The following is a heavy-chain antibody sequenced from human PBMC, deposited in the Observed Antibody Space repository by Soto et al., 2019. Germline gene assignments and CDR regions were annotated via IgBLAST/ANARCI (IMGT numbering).Heavy chain of an antibody. J-gene: IGHJ5*02. CDR3: ARVSSGATRWFDP. D-gene: IGHD1-26*01. CDR1: GGTFSSYA. Sequence: GASVKVSCKASGGTFSSYAISWVRQAPGQGLEWMGGIIPIFGTANYAQKFQGRVTITADESTSTAYMELSSLRSEDTAVYYCARVSSGATRWFDPWGQGTLVTVSS. CDR2: IIPIFGTA. V-gene: IGHV1-69*13.